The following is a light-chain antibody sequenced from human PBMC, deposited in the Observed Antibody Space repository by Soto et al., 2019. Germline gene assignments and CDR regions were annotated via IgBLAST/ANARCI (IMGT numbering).Light chain of an antibody. J-gene: IGLJ1*01. CDR1: SSGVGGYNY. Sequence: QSVLTQPASVSGSPGQSITISCTGTSSGVGGYNYVSWYQQHPGKAPQLMIYEVSNRPSGVSNRFSGSKSVNTAFLTISGLQAEDEADYYCSSYTSISTVFGPGTKLTVL. CDR2: EVS. CDR3: SSYTSISTV. V-gene: IGLV2-14*01.